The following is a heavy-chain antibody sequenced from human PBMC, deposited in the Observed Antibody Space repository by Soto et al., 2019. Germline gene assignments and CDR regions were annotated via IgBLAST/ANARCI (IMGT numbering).Heavy chain of an antibody. Sequence: ASETLSLTCAVYGGSFSGYYWSWIRQPPGKGLEWIGEINHSGSTNYNPSLKSRVTISVDTSKNQFSLKLSSVTAADTAVYYCARGGVQLERRLFPPTNWFDPWGQGTLVTVS. D-gene: IGHD1-1*01. CDR3: ARGGVQLERRLFPPTNWFDP. CDR1: GGSFSGYY. V-gene: IGHV4-34*01. CDR2: INHSGST. J-gene: IGHJ5*02.